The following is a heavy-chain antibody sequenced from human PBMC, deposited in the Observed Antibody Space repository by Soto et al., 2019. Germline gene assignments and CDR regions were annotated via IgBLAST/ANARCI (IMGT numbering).Heavy chain of an antibody. CDR2: ISYDGSNK. V-gene: IGHV3-30-3*01. CDR1: GFTFSSYA. CDR3: ARDRGSTSWQDYYGMDV. J-gene: IGHJ6*02. Sequence: GGSLRLSCAASGFTFSSYAMHWVRQAPGKGLEWVAVISYDGSNKYYADSVKGRFTISRDNSKNTLYLQMNSLRAEDTAVYYCARDRGSTSWQDYYGMDVWGQGTTVTVSS. D-gene: IGHD2-2*01.